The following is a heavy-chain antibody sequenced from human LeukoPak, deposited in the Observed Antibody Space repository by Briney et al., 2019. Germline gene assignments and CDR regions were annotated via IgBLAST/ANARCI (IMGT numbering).Heavy chain of an antibody. V-gene: IGHV1-18*01. CDR3: ARVDWDQLRAQVDY. J-gene: IGHJ4*02. D-gene: IGHD3-9*01. CDR1: SYTFTSYG. CDR2: ISAYNGNT. Sequence: GASVKVSCKASSYTFTSYGIGWVRHATVHGREWMDWISAYNGNTKYAQKLQGRVTMTTDTSTSTAYLELRSLRSDDTAVYYCARVDWDQLRAQVDYWGQGILVTVSS.